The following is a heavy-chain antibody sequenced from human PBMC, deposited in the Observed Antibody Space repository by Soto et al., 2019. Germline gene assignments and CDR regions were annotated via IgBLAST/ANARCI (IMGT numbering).Heavy chain of an antibody. Sequence: EVQLVESGGGLVKPGGSLRLSCAASGFIFTRYSMNWVRQAPGKWLEWVSSISSTTNYIYYGDSMKGRFTISRDNAKNSLYLEMNSLRAEDTAVYYCARESEDLTSNFDYWGQGTLVTVSS. V-gene: IGHV3-21*06. J-gene: IGHJ4*02. CDR3: ARESEDLTSNFDY. CDR1: GFIFTRYS. CDR2: ISSTTNYI.